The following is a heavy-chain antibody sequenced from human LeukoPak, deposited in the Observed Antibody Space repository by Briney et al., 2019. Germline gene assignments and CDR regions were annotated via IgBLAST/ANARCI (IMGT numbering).Heavy chain of an antibody. Sequence: GGSLRLSCAASGFTFSSYAMSWVRQAPGKGLEWVSSISSSSSYIYYADSVKGRFTISRDNAKNSLYLQMNSLRAEDTAVYYCAREYSGYDDYWGQGTLVTVSS. CDR3: AREYSGYDDY. J-gene: IGHJ4*02. CDR1: GFTFSSYA. V-gene: IGHV3-21*01. D-gene: IGHD5-12*01. CDR2: ISSSSSYI.